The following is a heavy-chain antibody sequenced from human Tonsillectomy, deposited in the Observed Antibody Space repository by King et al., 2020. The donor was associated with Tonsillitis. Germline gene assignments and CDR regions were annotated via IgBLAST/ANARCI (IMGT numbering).Heavy chain of an antibody. D-gene: IGHD1-26*01. V-gene: IGHV4-39*01. CDR3: ARYVSGTFDY. Sequence: LQLQESGPGVVKPSETLSLTCTVSGGSMSSSDPYWAWIRQPPGKGLEWVGDMYYRGTIFYNPAFKSRITISGGASENRFSLKFSSVTAADTAVYFCARYVSGTFDYWGQGALVTVSS. CDR2: MYYRGTI. J-gene: IGHJ4*02. CDR1: GGSMSSSDPY.